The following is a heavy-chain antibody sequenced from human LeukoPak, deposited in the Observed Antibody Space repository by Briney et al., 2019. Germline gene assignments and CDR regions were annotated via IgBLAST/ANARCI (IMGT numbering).Heavy chain of an antibody. CDR1: GFTFSSYG. J-gene: IGHJ5*02. CDR2: IWYDGSNK. D-gene: IGHD6-19*01. V-gene: IGHV3-33*01. CDR3: ARDSLETSSGWFDP. Sequence: GGSLRLSCAASGFTFSSYGMHWVRQAPGKGLEWVAVIWYDGSNKYYADSVKGRFTISRDNSKNTLYLQMNSLRAEDTAVYYCARDSLETSSGWFDPWGQGTLVTVSS.